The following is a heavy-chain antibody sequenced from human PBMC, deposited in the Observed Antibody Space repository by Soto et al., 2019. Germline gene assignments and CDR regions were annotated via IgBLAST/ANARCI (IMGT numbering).Heavy chain of an antibody. CDR1: GFSFAYHW. V-gene: IGHV3-7*03. CDR2: IKQDGTEV. Sequence: GGSLRLSCEASGFSFAYHWMSWVRQAPGKGLEWVANIKQDGTEVFYADSVKGRFTLSRDNSKKALFLQMHGLTADDTAVYYCARDGPNYSYFDSWGQGTRVTVSS. CDR3: ARDGPNYSYFDS. J-gene: IGHJ4*02. D-gene: IGHD4-4*01.